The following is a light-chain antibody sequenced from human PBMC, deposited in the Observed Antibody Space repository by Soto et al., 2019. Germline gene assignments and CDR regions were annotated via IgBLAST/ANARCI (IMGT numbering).Light chain of an antibody. V-gene: IGKV1-5*01. J-gene: IGKJ1*01. CDR3: QQYNDYST. Sequence: DVQMTQSASTLSASVGDRVTITCRASESISRWLAWLQQKPGKAPNLLIYDASILQSGVPSRFSGSGSGTDFTLTISSLQPEDFVTYYCQQYNDYSTFGQGTKVAIK. CDR1: ESISRW. CDR2: DAS.